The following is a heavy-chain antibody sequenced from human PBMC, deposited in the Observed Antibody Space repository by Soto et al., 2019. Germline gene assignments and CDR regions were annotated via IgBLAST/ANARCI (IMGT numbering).Heavy chain of an antibody. CDR2: INESGST. J-gene: IGHJ4*02. V-gene: IGHV4-34*01. CDR3: ARGSGIVALPGELEDVNYDY. Sequence: QVQLQQWGAGLVKPSETLSLSCAVYGQSFSGHSWAWIRQPPGKGLEWIGEINESGSTYYNPSLNSRVTISTDTSKNQFSLKLSSVSAAGTAAYFCARGSGIVALPGELEDVNYDYWGQGTLVNVSS. D-gene: IGHD1-1*01. CDR1: GQSFSGHS.